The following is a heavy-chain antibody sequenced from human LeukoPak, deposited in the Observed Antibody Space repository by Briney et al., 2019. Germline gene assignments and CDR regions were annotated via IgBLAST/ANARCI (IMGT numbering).Heavy chain of an antibody. CDR2: VWYDK. J-gene: IGHJ6*02. D-gene: IGHD5-12*01. V-gene: IGHV3-33*01. CDR3: ARGRVATPPYGMDV. Sequence: AGGSLRLSCAASGFTFSSYGMHWVRQAPGKGLEWVAVVWYDKYYAGSVEGRFTISRDNSKKTLYLQMDSLRAEDTAIYFCARGRVATPPYGMDVWGQGTTVTVSS. CDR1: GFTFSSYG.